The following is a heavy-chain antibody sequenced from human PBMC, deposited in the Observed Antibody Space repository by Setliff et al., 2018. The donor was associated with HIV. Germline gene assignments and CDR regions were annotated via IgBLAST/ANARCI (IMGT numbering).Heavy chain of an antibody. Sequence: GGSLRLSCAASGFSFSSNEMKWVRQTPGKGLEWVSYISVSGTTISDADAVKGRFTISRDNAKNTLYLQMNSLRAEDTAVYYCALAGGAVYYWGQGTLVTVSS. J-gene: IGHJ4*02. CDR2: ISVSGTTI. D-gene: IGHD6-19*01. V-gene: IGHV3-48*03. CDR3: ALAGGAVYY. CDR1: GFSFSSNE.